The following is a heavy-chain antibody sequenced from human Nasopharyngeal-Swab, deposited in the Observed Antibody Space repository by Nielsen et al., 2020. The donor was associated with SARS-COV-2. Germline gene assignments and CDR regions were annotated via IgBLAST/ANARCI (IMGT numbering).Heavy chain of an antibody. Sequence: GESLKISCVASGFTFSSYGIHWVRQAPGKGLEWVAVVSYDGSNKYYADSVKGRFTISRDNSKNTLYLQMNSLRAEDTAVYYCAKDGQQLAFDYWGQGTLVTVSS. D-gene: IGHD6-13*01. CDR1: GFTFSSYG. CDR2: VSYDGSNK. V-gene: IGHV3-30*18. J-gene: IGHJ4*02. CDR3: AKDGQQLAFDY.